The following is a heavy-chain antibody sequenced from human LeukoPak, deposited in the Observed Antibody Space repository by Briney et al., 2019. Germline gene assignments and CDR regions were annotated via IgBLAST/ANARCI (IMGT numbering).Heavy chain of an antibody. CDR1: GFIFSSYA. Sequence: PGGSLRLSCAASGFIFSSYAMTWVRQAPGKGLEWVSTISGGDDTYYADSVKGRFTISRDNSKNTLYVEMYSLRAEDTAVYYCAQGRIYYSSGNVDYWGQGTLLTVSS. D-gene: IGHD3-10*01. V-gene: IGHV3-23*01. CDR2: ISGGDDT. CDR3: AQGRIYYSSGNVDY. J-gene: IGHJ4*02.